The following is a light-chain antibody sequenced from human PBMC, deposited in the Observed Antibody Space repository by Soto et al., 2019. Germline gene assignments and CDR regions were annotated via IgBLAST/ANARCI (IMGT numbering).Light chain of an antibody. CDR1: QSVSSNY. V-gene: IGKV3-20*01. CDR3: QHHQT. CDR2: GAS. Sequence: EIVLTQSPGTLSLSPGERATLSCRASQSVSSNYLAWYQQKPGQAPRLLIYGASTRATGIPDRFSGSGSGTXXTXTXXXLXXXXXXXXXCQHHQTFGQGTKVEIK. J-gene: IGKJ1*01.